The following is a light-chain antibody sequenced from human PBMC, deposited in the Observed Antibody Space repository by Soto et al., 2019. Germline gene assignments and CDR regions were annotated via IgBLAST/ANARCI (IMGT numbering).Light chain of an antibody. CDR2: AAS. CDR1: QSISIF. V-gene: IGKV1-39*01. Sequence: DIQMTQSPSSLSASVGDRVTMTCRASQSISIFLNWYQQRPGKVPKVLIYAASNLQSGVPSRFSGSGSGTDFTLTISSLQPEDFATYYCQQSYTTPVTFGQGTKVDIK. CDR3: QQSYTTPVT. J-gene: IGKJ1*01.